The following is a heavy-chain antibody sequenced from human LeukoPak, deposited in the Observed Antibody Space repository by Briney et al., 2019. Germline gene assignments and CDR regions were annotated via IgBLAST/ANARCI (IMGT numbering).Heavy chain of an antibody. J-gene: IGHJ4*02. CDR3: ARGGIAVAGSLGDY. V-gene: IGHV1-46*01. Sequence: ASVTVSCKASGYTFTSYYMHWVRQAPGQGLEGMGLINPSGGSTSYAQKFQGRVTMTRDMSTSTVYMELSSLRSEDTAVYYCARGGIAVAGSLGDYWGQGTLVTVSS. CDR2: INPSGGST. CDR1: GYTFTSYY. D-gene: IGHD6-19*01.